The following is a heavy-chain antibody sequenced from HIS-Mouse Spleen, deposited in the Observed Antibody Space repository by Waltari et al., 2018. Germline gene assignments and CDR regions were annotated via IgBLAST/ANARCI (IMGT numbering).Heavy chain of an antibody. D-gene: IGHD3-16*01. J-gene: IGHJ4*02. CDR1: GYHFTGYY. CDR2: INPNSGGT. CDR3: ARVSSGGSDFDY. V-gene: IGHV1-2*02. Sequence: QVQLVQSGAEVKKPGASVKVSCKASGYHFTGYYLPGVRQAPGQGLEWMGWINPNSGGTNYAQKFQGRVTMTRDTSISTAYMELSRLRSDDTAVYYCARVSSGGSDFDYWGQGTLVTVSS.